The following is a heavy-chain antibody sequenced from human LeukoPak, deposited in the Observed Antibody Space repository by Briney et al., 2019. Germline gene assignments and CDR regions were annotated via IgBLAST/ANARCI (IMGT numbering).Heavy chain of an antibody. CDR1: GYTFTGYY. Sequence: ASVKVPCKASGYTFTGYYMHWVRQAPGQGLEWMGWINPNSGGTNYAQKFQGWVTMTRDTSISTAYMELSRLRSDDTAVYYCARGGSGWDYYFDYWGQGTLVTVSS. CDR3: ARGGSGWDYYFDY. J-gene: IGHJ4*02. CDR2: INPNSGGT. V-gene: IGHV1-2*04. D-gene: IGHD6-19*01.